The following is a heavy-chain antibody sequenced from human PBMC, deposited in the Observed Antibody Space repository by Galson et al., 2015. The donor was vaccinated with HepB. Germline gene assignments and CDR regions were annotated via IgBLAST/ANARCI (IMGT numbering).Heavy chain of an antibody. D-gene: IGHD5-12*01. CDR3: AKDTPTYSGYDQPYYFDY. CDR1: GFSFTDYN. Sequence: SLRLSCAASGFSFTDYNMNWVRQAPGKGLEWVSYISGTGGTKYYADSVKGRFTISRDNAKNSLYLQMNSLRAEDTAVYYCAKDTPTYSGYDQPYYFDYWGQGTLVTVSS. J-gene: IGHJ4*02. CDR2: ISGTGGTK. V-gene: IGHV3-48*01.